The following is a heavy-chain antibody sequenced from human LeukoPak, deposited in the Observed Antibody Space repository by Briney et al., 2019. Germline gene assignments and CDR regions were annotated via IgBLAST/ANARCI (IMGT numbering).Heavy chain of an antibody. CDR2: IYSGGST. CDR1: GFTVSSNY. D-gene: IGHD5-18*01. J-gene: IGHJ4*02. V-gene: IGHV3-53*01. CDR3: AKDLRGYNYGQLDY. Sequence: PGGSLRLSCAASGFTVSSNYMSWVRQAPGKGLEWVSVIYSGGSTYYADSVKGRFTVSRDNSKNTLFLQMNSLRAEDTAVYYCAKDLRGYNYGQLDYWGQGTLVTVSS.